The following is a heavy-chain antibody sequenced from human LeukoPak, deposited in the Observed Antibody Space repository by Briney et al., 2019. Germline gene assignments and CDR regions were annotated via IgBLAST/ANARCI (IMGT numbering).Heavy chain of an antibody. J-gene: IGHJ3*02. V-gene: IGHV3-33*01. CDR1: GFTFSRFG. Sequence: GGSLRLSCAASGFTFSRFGMHWVRQAPGKGLEWVAVIWYDGSNESYADSVKGRFSISRDNSKNTLYLQMNSLRAEDTAVYYCARSMTDSSGYCYAFDIWGQGTMVTVSP. D-gene: IGHD3-22*01. CDR3: ARSMTDSSGYCYAFDI. CDR2: IWYDGSNE.